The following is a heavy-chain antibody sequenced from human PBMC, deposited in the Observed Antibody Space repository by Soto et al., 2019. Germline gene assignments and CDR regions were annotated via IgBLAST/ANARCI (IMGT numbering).Heavy chain of an antibody. CDR2: INTSGGNS. D-gene: IGHD2-21*01. CDR1: GFIFTDWF. J-gene: IGHJ1*01. CDR3: AKEGAIPGEVDA. Sequence: HLAQTGPEVKRPGASVKISCKASGFIFTDWFMHWVRQAPGQGPEWMGIINTSGGNSIYSQKFQDRVTMTRDTPTSTLYVELSSLTSADTAVYYCAKEGAIPGEVDAWGQGTLVTASS. V-gene: IGHV1-46*01.